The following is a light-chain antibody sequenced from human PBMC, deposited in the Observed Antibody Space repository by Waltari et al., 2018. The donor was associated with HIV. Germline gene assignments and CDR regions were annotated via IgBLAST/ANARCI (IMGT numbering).Light chain of an antibody. Sequence: QSALTQPRSVSGSPGQSVTISCTGTSSDVGGYTPVPWYQQHPGKAPKFMIYDVSKRPSGVPDRFFGSKSGNTASLTISGLQAEDEADYYCCSYAGNYTLVFGGGTKLTVL. CDR2: DVS. V-gene: IGLV2-11*01. CDR3: CSYAGNYTLV. CDR1: SSDVGGYTP. J-gene: IGLJ3*02.